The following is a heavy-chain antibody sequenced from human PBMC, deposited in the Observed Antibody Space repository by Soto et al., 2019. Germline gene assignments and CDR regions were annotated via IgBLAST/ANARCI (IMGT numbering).Heavy chain of an antibody. CDR1: GYTFTGYD. V-gene: IGHV1-2*02. CDR2: INPNSGGT. D-gene: IGHD2-21*02. Sequence: ASVKVSCKASGYTFTGYDMHWVRQAPGQGLEWMGWINPNSGGTNYAQKFQGRVTMTRDTSTSTVYMELSSLRSEDTDVYYCARSPIVVVAAIPKGLDYWGQGTQVTVSS. CDR3: ARSPIVVVAAIPKGLDY. J-gene: IGHJ4*02.